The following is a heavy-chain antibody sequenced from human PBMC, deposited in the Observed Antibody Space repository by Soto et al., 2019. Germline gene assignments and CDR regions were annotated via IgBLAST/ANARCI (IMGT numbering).Heavy chain of an antibody. Sequence: GGSLSLSCAASGFTFDDYAMHWVRQVPGKGLEWISYISSTGDLILYADSLKGRFTIARDIAKNSLFLQMDSLRDDDSAVYYCATWAIAVGGEGFWGQGTLVTVSS. D-gene: IGHD2-21*01. V-gene: IGHV3-48*02. J-gene: IGHJ4*02. CDR1: GFTFDDYA. CDR3: ATWAIAVGGEGF. CDR2: ISSTGDLI.